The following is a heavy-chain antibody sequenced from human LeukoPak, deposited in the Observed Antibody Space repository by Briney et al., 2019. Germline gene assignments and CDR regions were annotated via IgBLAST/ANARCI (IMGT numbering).Heavy chain of an antibody. CDR1: GASISGYY. Sequence: SETLSLTCTVSGASISGYYWSWIRQPAGKGLEWIGRIYYSGSTYYNPSLKSRVTISVDTSKNQFSLKLSSVTAADTAVYYCARVLTVGGDPSFDLWGRGTLVTVSS. D-gene: IGHD3-10*01. CDR3: ARVLTVGGDPSFDL. J-gene: IGHJ2*01. CDR2: IYYSGST. V-gene: IGHV4-4*07.